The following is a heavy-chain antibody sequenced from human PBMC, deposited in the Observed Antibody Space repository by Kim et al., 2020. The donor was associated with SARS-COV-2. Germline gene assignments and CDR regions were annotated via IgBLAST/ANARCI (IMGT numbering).Heavy chain of an antibody. J-gene: IGHJ4*02. V-gene: IGHV4-31*03. CDR2: IYYSGST. CDR1: GGSISSGGYY. D-gene: IGHD3-10*01. Sequence: SETLSLTCTVSGGSISSGGYYWSWIRQHPGKGLEWIGYIYYSGSTYYNPSLKSRVTISVDTSKNQFSLKLSSVTAADTAVYYCARGGSGSGSYYTLFRAWPEGSYFDYWGQGTLVTVSS. CDR3: ARGGSGSGSYYTLFRAWPEGSYFDY.